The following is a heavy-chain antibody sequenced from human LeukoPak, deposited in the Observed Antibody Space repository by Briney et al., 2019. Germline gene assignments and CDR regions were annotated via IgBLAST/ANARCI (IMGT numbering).Heavy chain of an antibody. V-gene: IGHV3-66*01. Sequence: GGSLRLSCAISGFTVSGNYMNWVRQAPGKGLEWVSALYSGGTTSYADSVKGRFTISRDNSKNTLYLEMNSLRAEDTAVYYCARGRWEPGGGVDYWGQGTLVTVSS. CDR3: ARGRWEPGGGVDY. J-gene: IGHJ4*02. D-gene: IGHD1-26*01. CDR1: GFTVSGNY. CDR2: LYSGGTT.